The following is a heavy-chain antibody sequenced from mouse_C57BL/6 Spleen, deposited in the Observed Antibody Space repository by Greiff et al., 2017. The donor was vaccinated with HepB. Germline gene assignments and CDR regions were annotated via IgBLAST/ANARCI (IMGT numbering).Heavy chain of an antibody. V-gene: IGHV1-64*01. J-gene: IGHJ2*01. CDR2: IHPNSGST. Sequence: QVQLQQPGAELVKPGASVKLSCKASGYTFTSYWMHWVKQRPGQGLEWIGMIHPNSGSTNYNEKFKSKATLTVDKSSSTAYMQLSSQTSEDSAVYYCARLWYNLSYWGQGTTLTVSS. D-gene: IGHD1-1*02. CDR1: GYTFTSYW. CDR3: ARLWYNLSY.